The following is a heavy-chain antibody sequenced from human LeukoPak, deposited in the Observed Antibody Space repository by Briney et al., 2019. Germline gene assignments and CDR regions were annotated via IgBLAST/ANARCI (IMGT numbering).Heavy chain of an antibody. CDR1: GGSISSGDYY. J-gene: IGHJ3*02. V-gene: IGHV4-30-4*01. D-gene: IGHD2-15*01. Sequence: NSSETLSLTCTVSGGSISSGDYYWSWIRQPPGKGLEWIGYIYYSGSTYYNPSLKSRVTISVDTSKNQFSLKLSSVTAADTAVYYCAREGVAHAFDIWGQGTMVTVSS. CDR2: IYYSGST. CDR3: AREGVAHAFDI.